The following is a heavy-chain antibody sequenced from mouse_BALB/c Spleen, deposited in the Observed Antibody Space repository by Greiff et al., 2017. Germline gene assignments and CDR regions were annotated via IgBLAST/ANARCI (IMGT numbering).Heavy chain of an antibody. D-gene: IGHD1-1*01. J-gene: IGHJ2*01. Sequence: EVMLVESGGGLVKPGGSLKLSCAASGFTFSSYTMSWVRQTPEKRLEWVATISSGGSYTYYPDSVKGRFTISRDNAKNTLYLQMSSLKSEDTAMYYCTGNYVLFDYWGQGTTLTVSS. V-gene: IGHV5-6-4*01. CDR2: ISSGGSYT. CDR3: TGNYVLFDY. CDR1: GFTFSSYT.